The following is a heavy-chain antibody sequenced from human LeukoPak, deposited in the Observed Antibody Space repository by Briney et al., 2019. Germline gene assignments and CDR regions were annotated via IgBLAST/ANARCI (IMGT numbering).Heavy chain of an antibody. CDR3: ARDEGPRGTMIVVVIADAFDI. Sequence: ASVNVSCKASGYTFTSYGISWVRQAPGQGLEWMGWISAYNGNTNYAQKLQGGVTMTTDTSTSTAYMELRSLRSDDTAVYYCARDEGPRGTMIVVVIADAFDIWGQGTMVTVSS. CDR1: GYTFTSYG. CDR2: ISAYNGNT. V-gene: IGHV1-18*01. D-gene: IGHD3-22*01. J-gene: IGHJ3*02.